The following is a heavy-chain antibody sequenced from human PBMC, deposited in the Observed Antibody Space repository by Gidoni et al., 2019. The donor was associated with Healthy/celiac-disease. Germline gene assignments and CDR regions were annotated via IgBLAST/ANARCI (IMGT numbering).Heavy chain of an antibody. J-gene: IGHJ4*02. D-gene: IGHD3-16*01. V-gene: IGHV3-23*01. Sequence: EVQLLESGGGLVQPGGSLRLSCAASGFTFSSYAMSWVRQAPGKGLEWVAAISGSGGSTYYADSVKGRFTISRDNSKNTLYLQMNSLRAEDTAVYYCAKSGLDDYVWDYWGQGTLVTVSS. CDR3: AKSGLDDYVWDY. CDR2: ISGSGGST. CDR1: GFTFSSYA.